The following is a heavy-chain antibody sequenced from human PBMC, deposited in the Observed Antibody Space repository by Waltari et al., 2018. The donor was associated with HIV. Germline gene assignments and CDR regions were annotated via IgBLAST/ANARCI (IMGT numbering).Heavy chain of an antibody. V-gene: IGHV3-48*03. CDR3: ARDWGSGSYR. Sequence: EVQLVESGGGLVQHGGSLRLSCAASGLTFSSYEMNWVRQAPGKGLGWVSYISSSGSTIYYEDSVKGRFTISRDNAKNSLYLQMNSLRAEDTAVYYCARDWGSGSYRWGQGTLVTVSS. CDR1: GLTFSSYE. D-gene: IGHD3-10*01. CDR2: ISSSGSTI. J-gene: IGHJ4*02.